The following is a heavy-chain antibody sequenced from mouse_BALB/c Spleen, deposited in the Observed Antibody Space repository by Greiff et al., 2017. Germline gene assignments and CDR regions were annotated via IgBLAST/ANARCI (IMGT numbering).Heavy chain of an antibody. J-gene: IGHJ3*01. CDR3: ARGIYYGSSYQAWFAY. CDR1: GFSLTGYG. Sequence: QVQLKESGPGLVAPSQSLSITCTVSGFSLTGYGVNWVRQPPGKGLEWLGMIWGDGSTDYNSALKSRLSISKDNSKSQVFLKMNSLQTDDTARYYCARGIYYGSSYQAWFAYWGQGTLVTVSA. D-gene: IGHD1-1*01. V-gene: IGHV2-6-7*01. CDR2: IWGDGST.